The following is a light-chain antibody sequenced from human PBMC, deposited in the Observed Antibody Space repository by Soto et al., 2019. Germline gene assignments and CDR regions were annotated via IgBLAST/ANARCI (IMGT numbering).Light chain of an antibody. J-gene: IGKJ1*01. CDR3: QQYNNWPQT. CDR1: QSLRSS. CDR2: DAS. Sequence: ETMMTQSPDTLSVSLGERATLSCRASQSLRSSLAWYQQKPGQAPRLLIYDASTRDTGIPARFSGSGSGTDFTLTISGLQSEDFAVYYCQQYNNWPQTFGRGTKVAIK. V-gene: IGKV3-15*01.